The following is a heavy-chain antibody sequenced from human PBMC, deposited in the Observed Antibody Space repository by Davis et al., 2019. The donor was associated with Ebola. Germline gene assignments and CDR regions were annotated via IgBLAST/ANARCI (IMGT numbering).Heavy chain of an antibody. CDR1: GYTFTSYG. CDR3: ARGGTDDFWSGYYYYYYGMDV. Sequence: AASVKVSCKASGYTFTSYGISWVRQAPGQGHEWRGWISAYNGNTNYAQKLQGRVTMTTDTSTSTAYMELRSLRSDDTAVYYCARGGTDDFWSGYYYYYYGMDVWGQGTTVTVSS. V-gene: IGHV1-18*01. CDR2: ISAYNGNT. J-gene: IGHJ6*02. D-gene: IGHD3-3*01.